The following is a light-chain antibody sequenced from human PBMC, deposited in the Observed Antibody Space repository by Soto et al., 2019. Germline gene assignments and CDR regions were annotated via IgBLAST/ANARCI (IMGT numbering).Light chain of an antibody. CDR3: QQFGSYPLT. Sequence: EIFLTQSPISLSLSSGEIATLSCRASQSVRNNYLVWYQQKPGQAPRFLIYATSNRATGIPDRFSGGGSGTDFTLTISRLEPEDFAVYYCQQFGSYPLTFGGGTKVDIK. V-gene: IGKV3-20*01. CDR2: ATS. CDR1: QSVRNNY. J-gene: IGKJ4*01.